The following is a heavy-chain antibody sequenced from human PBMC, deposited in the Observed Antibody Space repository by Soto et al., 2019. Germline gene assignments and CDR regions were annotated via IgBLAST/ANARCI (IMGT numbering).Heavy chain of an antibody. V-gene: IGHV4-59*01. Sequence: SETLSLTCTVSGVSISSYYWSWIRQPPGKGLEWIGYIYYSGSTNYNPSLKSRVTISVDTSKNQFSLKLSSVTAADTAVYYCAGLSNFWSGEPRPDYDYWGQGTLVTVSS. D-gene: IGHD3-3*01. CDR1: GVSISSYY. J-gene: IGHJ4*02. CDR3: AGLSNFWSGEPRPDYDY. CDR2: IYYSGST.